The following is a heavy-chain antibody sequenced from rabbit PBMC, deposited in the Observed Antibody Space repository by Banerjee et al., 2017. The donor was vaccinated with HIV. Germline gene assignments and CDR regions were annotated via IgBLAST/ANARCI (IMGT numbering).Heavy chain of an antibody. CDR1: GFSFSSSYW. J-gene: IGHJ4*01. Sequence: QSLEESGGDLVKPGASLTLTCTASGFSFSSSYWICWVRQAPGKGLELIASIVTSTGSTWYASWVNGRFTIPRSPSLNTVDLKMTSLTAADTATYFCARGGPSGYGGYGYVTEGYRLWGQGTLVTVS. CDR2: IVTSTGST. V-gene: IGHV1S43*01. CDR3: ARGGPSGYGGYGYVTEGYRL. D-gene: IGHD6-1*01.